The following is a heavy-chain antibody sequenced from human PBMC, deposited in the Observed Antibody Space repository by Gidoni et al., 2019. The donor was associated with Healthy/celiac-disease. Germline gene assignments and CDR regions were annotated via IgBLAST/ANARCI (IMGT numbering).Heavy chain of an antibody. D-gene: IGHD3-22*01. J-gene: IGHJ4*02. V-gene: IGHV3-15*01. CDR3: TTDGEAGGYYYDSSGY. Sequence: EVQLLESGGGLVKPGGSLRLSCAASGVTFSNAWMSWVRQAPGKGLEWVGRIKSKADGGTTDYAAPVKGRFTISRDDSKNTLYLQMNSLKTEDTAVYYCTTDGEAGGYYYDSSGYWSQGTLVTVSS. CDR2: IKSKADGGTT. CDR1: GVTFSNAW.